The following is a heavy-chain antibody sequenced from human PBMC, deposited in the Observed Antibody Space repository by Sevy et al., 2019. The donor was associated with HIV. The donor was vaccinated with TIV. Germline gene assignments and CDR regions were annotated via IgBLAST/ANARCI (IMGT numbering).Heavy chain of an antibody. CDR2: IGGSADYT. D-gene: IGHD3-10*01. CDR3: AKEVSEHSYSDY. CDR1: GFTFSSYA. J-gene: IGHJ4*02. Sequence: GGSLRLSCVTSGFTFSSYAMSWVRQTPGKGLEWVSAIGGSADYTYYADSVKGRFTISRDNSKNTLYLQMNGLRAEDTAVYCWAKEVSEHSYSDYWGQGTLVTVSS. V-gene: IGHV3-23*01.